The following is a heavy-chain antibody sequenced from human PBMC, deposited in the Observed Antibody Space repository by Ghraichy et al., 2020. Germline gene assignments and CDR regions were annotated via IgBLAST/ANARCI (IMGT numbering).Heavy chain of an antibody. CDR3: AAHHTPPRYCSSTSCYLGDYGMDV. CDR2: ITSSGGNT. D-gene: IGHD2-2*01. J-gene: IGHJ6*02. V-gene: IGHV3-23*01. CDR1: GITFTYFA. Sequence: GGSLRLSCAASGITFTYFAMTWVRQAPGKGLEWVSSITSSGGNTYYADSVKGRFTISRDNSKNTLFMQMNSLRAEDMAVYYCAAHHTPPRYCSSTSCYLGDYGMDVWGQGTTVTVSS.